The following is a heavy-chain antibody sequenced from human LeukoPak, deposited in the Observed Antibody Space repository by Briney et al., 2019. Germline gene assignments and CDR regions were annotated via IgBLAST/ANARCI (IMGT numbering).Heavy chain of an antibody. J-gene: IGHJ3*02. CDR2: ISACNGNT. D-gene: IGHD3-22*01. CDR3: AISYDSSGYYRNPDAFDI. V-gene: IGHV1-18*01. CDR1: GYTFTSYG. Sequence: ASVKVSCKASGYTFTSYGISWVRQAPGQGLEWMGWISACNGNTNYAQKLQGRVTMTTDTSTSTAYMELRSLRSDDTAVYYCAISYDSSGYYRNPDAFDIWGQGTMVTVSS.